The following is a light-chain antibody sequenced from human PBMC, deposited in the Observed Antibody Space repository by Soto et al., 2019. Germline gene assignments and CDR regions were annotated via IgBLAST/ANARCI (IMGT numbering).Light chain of an antibody. J-gene: IGLJ1*01. CDR3: TSYAGGNNV. V-gene: IGLV2-8*01. CDR1: STDVGGYDY. Sequence: QSVLTQPPSASGSPGQSVTISCTGTSTDVGGYDYVSWYQQHPGKVPKLMIYEANKRPSGVPDRFSGSKSGNTASLTVSGLQPEDEADYYCTSYAGGNNVFGTGTKLTVL. CDR2: EAN.